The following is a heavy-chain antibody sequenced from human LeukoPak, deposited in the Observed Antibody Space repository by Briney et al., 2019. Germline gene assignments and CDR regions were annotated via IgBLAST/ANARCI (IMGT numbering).Heavy chain of an antibody. Sequence: GGSLRLSCAASGFTFSNAWMSWVRQAPGKGLEWVAPIKSKTDAGTTDYAAPVKGRFTISRDHSKNTLYLQMTRLKTEDTAVYYCTTTRYGDQDFDYGGQGTLVTVSS. V-gene: IGHV3-15*01. D-gene: IGHD4-17*01. CDR3: TTTRYGDQDFDY. J-gene: IGHJ4*02. CDR1: GFTFSNAW. CDR2: IKSKTDAGTT.